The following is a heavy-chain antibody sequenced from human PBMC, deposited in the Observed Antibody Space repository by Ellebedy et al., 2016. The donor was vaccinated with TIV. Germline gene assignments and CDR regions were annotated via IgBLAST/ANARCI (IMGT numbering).Heavy chain of an antibody. Sequence: PGGSLRLSCSASGFTFSSFAMSWVRQAPGKGLEWVSSITKSGDSTYYADSVKGRFTISRDNSRSTLYLQMNSLRAEDSAVYYCAKDMVFGDGKWEIDVWGQGTTVTVSS. V-gene: IGHV3-23*01. CDR1: GFTFSSFA. J-gene: IGHJ6*02. D-gene: IGHD1-26*01. CDR2: ITKSGDST. CDR3: AKDMVFGDGKWEIDV.